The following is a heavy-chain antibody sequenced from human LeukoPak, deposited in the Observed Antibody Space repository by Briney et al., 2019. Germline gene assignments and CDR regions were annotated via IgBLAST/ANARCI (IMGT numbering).Heavy chain of an antibody. CDR3: ARVDMATITVDY. CDR2: INPNSGGT. J-gene: IGHJ4*02. V-gene: IGHV1-2*02. CDR1: GYTFTGYY. Sequence: ASVKVSCKASGYTFTGYYIHWVRQAPGQGLEWMGWINPNSGGTNYAQKFQGRVTLATDTSISTAYMELSRLRSDDTAVYYCARVDMATITVDYWGQGTLVTVSS. D-gene: IGHD5-24*01.